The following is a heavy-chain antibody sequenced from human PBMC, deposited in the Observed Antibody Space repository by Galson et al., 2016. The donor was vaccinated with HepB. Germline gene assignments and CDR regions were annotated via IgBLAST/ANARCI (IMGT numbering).Heavy chain of an antibody. Sequence: SVKVSCKASGGTFNNYVISWVRRAPGQGLEGLEWMGWINAGTGDPQYSQKLRGRITITRDASANTAYMELSSLRSEDTAVYYCARDGEFNWNSRAYSMDVWGQGTTVAVS. CDR1: GGTFNNYV. J-gene: IGHJ6*02. D-gene: IGHD1-7*01. V-gene: IGHV1-3*01. CDR2: INAGTGDP. CDR3: ARDGEFNWNSRAYSMDV.